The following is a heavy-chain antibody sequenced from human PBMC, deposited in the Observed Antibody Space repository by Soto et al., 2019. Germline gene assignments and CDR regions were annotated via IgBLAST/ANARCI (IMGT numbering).Heavy chain of an antibody. CDR1: GGTFSTYA. Sequence: QVQLVQSGAEVKKPGSSVMVSCKASGGTFSTYAISWVRQAPGQGLEWVGGIIPIFGTASYAQKFQGRGPMTADESTSTAYMELRSLTSEDTAVYYCARSLGLEYYYGMDVWGQGTTVTVSS. D-gene: IGHD1-1*01. J-gene: IGHJ6*02. CDR3: ARSLGLEYYYGMDV. CDR2: IIPIFGTA. V-gene: IGHV1-69*12.